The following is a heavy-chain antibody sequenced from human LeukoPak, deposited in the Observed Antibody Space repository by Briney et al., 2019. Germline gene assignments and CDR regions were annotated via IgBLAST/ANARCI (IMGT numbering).Heavy chain of an antibody. D-gene: IGHD3-22*01. J-gene: IGHJ4*02. CDR1: GDSISSYY. CDR3: ARLPFYDSSGY. CDR2: IYYSGST. V-gene: IGHV4-59*08. Sequence: KPSETLSLTCTVSGDSISSYYWSWIRQPPGKGLEWIGYIYYSGSTNYNPSLKSRVTISVDTSKNQFSLKLSSVTAADTAVYYCARLPFYDSSGYWGQGTLVTVSS.